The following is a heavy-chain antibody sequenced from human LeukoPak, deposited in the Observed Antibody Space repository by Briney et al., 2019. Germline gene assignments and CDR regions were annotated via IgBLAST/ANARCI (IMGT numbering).Heavy chain of an antibody. CDR2: IYYSGST. CDR1: GGSISSSSYY. Sequence: SETLSLTCTVSGGSISSSSYYWGWIRQPPGKGLEWIGSIYYSGSTYYNPSLKSRVTISVDTSKNQFSLKLSSVTAADTAVYYCARHYYGSGSYYKYYYYYMDVWGKGTTVTVSS. J-gene: IGHJ6*03. V-gene: IGHV4-39*01. D-gene: IGHD3-10*01. CDR3: ARHYYGSGSYYKYYYYYMDV.